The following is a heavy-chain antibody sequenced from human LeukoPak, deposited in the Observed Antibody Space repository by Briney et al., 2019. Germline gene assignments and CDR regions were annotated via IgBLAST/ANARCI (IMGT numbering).Heavy chain of an antibody. D-gene: IGHD3-10*01. J-gene: IGHJ4*02. Sequence: GGSLRLSCAASGFTFSSYAMSWVRQAPGKGLEWVSGISGSSGSTYYADSVKGRFTISRDNSKNTLYLQMNSLTAEDTAVYYCAKDQRIYYGPGSPPDYWGQGTLVTVSS. CDR3: AKDQRIYYGPGSPPDY. CDR2: ISGSSGST. V-gene: IGHV3-23*01. CDR1: GFTFSSYA.